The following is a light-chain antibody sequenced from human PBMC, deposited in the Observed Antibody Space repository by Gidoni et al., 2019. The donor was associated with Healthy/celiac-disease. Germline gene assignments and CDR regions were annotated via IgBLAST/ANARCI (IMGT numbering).Light chain of an antibody. V-gene: IGKV3-15*01. CDR1: QSVSSN. CDR2: DAT. CDR3: QQYNNWPLWT. Sequence: EIVLTQSPATLSVSPGERATLSCRASQSVSSNLAWYQQKPGQAPRLLIYDATTRATGIPARFSGSGSGTEFTLTISSLQSEDFAVYYCQQYNNWPLWTFGQXTKVEIK. J-gene: IGKJ1*01.